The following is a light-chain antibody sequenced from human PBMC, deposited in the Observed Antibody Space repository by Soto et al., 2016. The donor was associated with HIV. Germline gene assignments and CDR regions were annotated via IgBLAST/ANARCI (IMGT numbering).Light chain of an antibody. CDR3: QQLNSYPIT. Sequence: DIQLTQSPSFLSASVGDRVTITCRASQGISSYLAWYQRKPGRAPKLLIYAASTLQSGVPSRFSGSGSGTEFTLTINSLQPEDFATYYCQQLNSYPITFGQGTRLEIK. CDR2: AAS. J-gene: IGKJ5*01. V-gene: IGKV1-9*01. CDR1: QGISSY.